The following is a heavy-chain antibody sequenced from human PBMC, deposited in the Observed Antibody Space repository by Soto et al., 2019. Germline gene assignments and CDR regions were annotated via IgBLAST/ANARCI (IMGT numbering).Heavy chain of an antibody. CDR2: IYYSGST. J-gene: IGHJ4*02. V-gene: IGHV4-30-4*01. CDR1: GGSISSGDYY. CDR3: ARDRNSYGRIFDY. D-gene: IGHD5-18*01. Sequence: LSLTCTVSGGSISSGDYYWSWIRQPPGKGLEWIGYIYYSGSTYYNPSLKSRVTISVDTSKNQFSLKLSSVTAADTAVYYCARDRNSYGRIFDYWGQGTLVTVSS.